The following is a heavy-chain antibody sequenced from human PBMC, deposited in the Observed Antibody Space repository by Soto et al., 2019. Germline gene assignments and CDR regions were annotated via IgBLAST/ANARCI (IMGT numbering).Heavy chain of an antibody. CDR3: ARYRGVLDAFDM. Sequence: QEQLVQSGAEVKKPGASVKVSCKASGYTFTGYFIHWVRQAPGQGLEWMGWVNPNSGDTGYAQKVQGRVTMTTDTSISTASMEVSRLTSDDTAVYYCARYRGVLDAFDMWGQGAMVTVSS. D-gene: IGHD2-8*01. CDR1: GYTFTGYF. V-gene: IGHV1-2*02. CDR2: VNPNSGDT. J-gene: IGHJ3*02.